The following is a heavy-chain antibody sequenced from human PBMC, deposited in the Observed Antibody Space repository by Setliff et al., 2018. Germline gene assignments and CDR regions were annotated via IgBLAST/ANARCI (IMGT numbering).Heavy chain of an antibody. CDR2: IYFSGST. CDR3: ARHVGPADRADYFQH. V-gene: IGHV4-39*01. CDR1: GGAIGNNIYY. J-gene: IGHJ1*01. Sequence: SETLSLTCTVSGGAIGNNIYYWGWIRRPPGKGLEWIGSIYFSGSTYYNPSLKSRVSMSVDSSKNQFSLNLNSVTAADTGVYYCARHVGPADRADYFQHWGQGTLVTV.